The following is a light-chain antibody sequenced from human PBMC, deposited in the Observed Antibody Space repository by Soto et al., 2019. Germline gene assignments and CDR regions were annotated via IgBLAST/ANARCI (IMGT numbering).Light chain of an antibody. CDR1: QSVSSY. V-gene: IGKV3-11*01. CDR3: QQYRSWPS. Sequence: EIVFPQSPGTLSLSPGQRATLSCRASQSVSSYLAWYQQKPGQAPRLLIYDASNRATGIPARFSGSGSGTDFTLTISSLEPEDFAVYYCQQYRSWPSFGQGTLLEIK. CDR2: DAS. J-gene: IGKJ5*01.